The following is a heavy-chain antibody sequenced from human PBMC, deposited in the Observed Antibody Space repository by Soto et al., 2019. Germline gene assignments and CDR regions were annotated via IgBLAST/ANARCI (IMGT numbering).Heavy chain of an antibody. V-gene: IGHV3-23*01. Sequence: EVQLLESGGGLVRPGGSLRLSCTASGFSFSSYALSWVRQAPGKGLEWVSTLSGSDGKTYYADSVKGRFSISRDTSKTTLYLEMTSLRVEDTAVYYGARWSFLDYWCQGTRVTVS. J-gene: IGHJ4*02. CDR3: ARWSFLDY. CDR2: LSGSDGKT. D-gene: IGHD1-26*01. CDR1: GFSFSSYA.